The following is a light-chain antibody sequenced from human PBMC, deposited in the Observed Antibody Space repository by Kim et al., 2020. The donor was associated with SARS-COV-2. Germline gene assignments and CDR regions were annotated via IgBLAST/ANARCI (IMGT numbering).Light chain of an antibody. V-gene: IGKV3-11*01. CDR1: QSVSNY. CDR3: QQRSS. J-gene: IGKJ5*01. Sequence: DIVLRQSPATLSLSPGERATLSCRASQSVSNYLAWYQQKPGQAPRLLIYDASKRAIGIPARFSGSGSGTDFTLTISRLEPEDSALYFCQQRSSFGQGTRLEIK. CDR2: DAS.